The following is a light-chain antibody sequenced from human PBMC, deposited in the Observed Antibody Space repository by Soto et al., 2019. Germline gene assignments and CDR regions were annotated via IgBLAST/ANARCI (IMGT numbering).Light chain of an antibody. Sequence: DIQMTQSPSTLSASVGDRVTMTCRASQSISSWLAWYQQKPGKAPKLLIYDPSSLESGVPSRFSGSGSGTEFTLTISSLQHDDFANHYCQQYNSYSPWTFGQGTKVDIK. V-gene: IGKV1-5*01. CDR3: QQYNSYSPWT. CDR2: DPS. J-gene: IGKJ1*01. CDR1: QSISSW.